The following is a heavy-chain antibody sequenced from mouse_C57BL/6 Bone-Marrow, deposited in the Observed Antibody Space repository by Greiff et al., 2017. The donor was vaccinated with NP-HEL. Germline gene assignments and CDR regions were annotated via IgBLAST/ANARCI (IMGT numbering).Heavy chain of an antibody. Sequence: QVQLQQPGAELVRPGSSVKLSCKASGYTFTSYWLAWVKQRPGQGLEWIGNIYPSDSETHYNQNFKDKDTLTVDKSSSTAYMQLSSLTSEYSAVYDCARWGTTVVAKDCFDYWGQGTTLTVSS. CDR3: ARWGTTVVAKDCFDY. V-gene: IGHV1-61*01. CDR2: IYPSDSET. J-gene: IGHJ2*01. D-gene: IGHD1-1*01. CDR1: GYTFTSYW.